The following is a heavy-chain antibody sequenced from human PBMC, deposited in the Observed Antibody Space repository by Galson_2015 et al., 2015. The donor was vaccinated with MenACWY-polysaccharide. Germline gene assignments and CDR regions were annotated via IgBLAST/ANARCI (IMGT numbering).Heavy chain of an antibody. V-gene: IGHV3-74*01. CDR1: GFTFSTYW. J-gene: IGHJ4*02. D-gene: IGHD5-12*01. CDR3: ARGYSAYD. CDR2: IKSDGSST. Sequence: SLRLSCAASGFTFSTYWMHWVRQAPGKGLVWDSRIKSDGSSTNYADSVKGRFTISRDNAKNTLYLQTNSLRAEDTALYYCARGYSAYDWGQGTLVTVSA.